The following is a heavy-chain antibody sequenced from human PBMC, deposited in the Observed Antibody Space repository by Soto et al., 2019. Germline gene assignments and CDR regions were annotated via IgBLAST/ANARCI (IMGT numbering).Heavy chain of an antibody. CDR2: IYYSGST. V-gene: IGHV4-61*01. Sequence: SLTCTVSGGSVSSGSYYWSWIRQPPGKGLEWIGYIYYSGSTNYNPSPKSRVTISVDTSKNQFSLKLSSVTAADTAVYYCARDLGSGGDCFDYWGQGTLVTVSS. CDR1: GGSVSSGSYY. J-gene: IGHJ4*02. D-gene: IGHD2-15*01. CDR3: ARDLGSGGDCFDY.